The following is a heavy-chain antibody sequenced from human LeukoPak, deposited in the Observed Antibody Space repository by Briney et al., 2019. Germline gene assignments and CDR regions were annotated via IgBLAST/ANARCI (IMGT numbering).Heavy chain of an antibody. CDR1: GGSFSGYY. CDR2: INHSGST. J-gene: IGHJ4*02. Sequence: SETLSLTCAVYGGSFSGYYWSWIRQPPGKGLEWIGEINHSGSTNYNPSLKSRVTISVDTSKNQFSLKLSSVTAADTAVYYCAREGGRWLQLNDYWGQGTLVTVSS. D-gene: IGHD5-24*01. V-gene: IGHV4-34*01. CDR3: AREGGRWLQLNDY.